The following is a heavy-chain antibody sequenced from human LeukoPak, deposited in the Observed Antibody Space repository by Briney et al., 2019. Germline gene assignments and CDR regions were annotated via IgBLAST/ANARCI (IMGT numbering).Heavy chain of an antibody. J-gene: IGHJ3*02. CDR3: AITLWFGESMGAFDI. V-gene: IGHV4-39*01. CDR1: GGSISSSSYY. CDR2: IYYSGST. D-gene: IGHD3-10*01. Sequence: SETLSLTCTVSGGSISSSSYYWGWIRQPPGKGLEWIGSIYYSGSTYYNPSLKSRVTISVDTSKNQFSLKLSSVTAADTAVYYCAITLWFGESMGAFDIWGQGTMVTASS.